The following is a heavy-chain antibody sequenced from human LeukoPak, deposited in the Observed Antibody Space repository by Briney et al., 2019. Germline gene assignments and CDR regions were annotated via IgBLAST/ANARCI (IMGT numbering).Heavy chain of an antibody. Sequence: GGSLRLSCAASGFTFSSYGMHWVRQAPGKGLEWVAFIRYDGSNKYYADSVKGRFTISRDNSKNTLYLQMNSLRAEDTAVYYCAKGGNIVYSHGLIDYWGQGTLVTVSS. CDR1: GFTFSSYG. CDR2: IRYDGSNK. J-gene: IGHJ4*02. CDR3: AKGGNIVYSHGLIDY. D-gene: IGHD5-18*01. V-gene: IGHV3-30*02.